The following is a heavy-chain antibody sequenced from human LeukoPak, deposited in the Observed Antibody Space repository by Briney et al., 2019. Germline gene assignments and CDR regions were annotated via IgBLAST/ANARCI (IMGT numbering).Heavy chain of an antibody. V-gene: IGHV4-34*01. CDR2: INHSGST. CDR1: GGSFSGYY. CDR3: ARAGGSVNDYNVIDN. Sequence: SETLSLTCAVYGGSFSGYYWSWIRQPPGKGLEWIGEINHSGSTNYNPSLKSRVTISVDTSKNQFSLKLNSVTAADTAVYFCARAGGSVNDYNVIDNWGQGTLVTVSS. D-gene: IGHD5-24*01. J-gene: IGHJ4*02.